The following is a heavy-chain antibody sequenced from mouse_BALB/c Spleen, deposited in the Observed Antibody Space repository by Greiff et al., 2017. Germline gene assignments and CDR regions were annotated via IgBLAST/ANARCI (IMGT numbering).Heavy chain of an antibody. J-gene: IGHJ1*01. CDR1: DSEVFPIAY. Sequence: QVHVKHSGSELRSPGSSVKLSCKDFDSEVFPIAYMSWVRQKPGHGFEWIGDILPSIGRTIYGEKFEDKATLDADTVSNTAYLELNSLTSEDSAIYYCARRDGNYGDWYFDVWGAGTTVTVSS. D-gene: IGHD2-1*01. CDR3: ARRDGNYGDWYFDV. CDR2: ILPSIGRT. V-gene: IGHV15-2*02.